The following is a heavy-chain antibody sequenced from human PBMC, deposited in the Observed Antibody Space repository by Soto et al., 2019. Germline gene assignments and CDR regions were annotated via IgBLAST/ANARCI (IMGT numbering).Heavy chain of an antibody. V-gene: IGHV3-7*01. D-gene: IGHD6-13*01. CDR3: AREQQLVRFDAFDI. Sequence: VQLVESGGGLVQPGGSLRLSCAASGFTFSSYWMSWVRQAPGKGLEWVANIKQDGSEKYYVDSVKGRFTISRDNAKNSLYLQMNSLRAEDTAVYYCAREQQLVRFDAFDIWGQGTMVTVSS. CDR2: IKQDGSEK. CDR1: GFTFSSYW. J-gene: IGHJ3*02.